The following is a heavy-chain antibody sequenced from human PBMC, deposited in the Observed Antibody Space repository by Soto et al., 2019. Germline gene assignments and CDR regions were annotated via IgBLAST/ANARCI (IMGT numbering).Heavy chain of an antibody. D-gene: IGHD6-13*01. Sequence: SVKVSCKASGGTCSSYAISWVRQAPGQGLEWMGGIIPIFGTANYAQKFQGRVTITADKSTSTAYMELSSLRSEDTAVYYCARVEDSSSAFDYWGQGTLVTVSS. CDR3: ARVEDSSSAFDY. V-gene: IGHV1-69*06. CDR1: GGTCSSYA. J-gene: IGHJ4*02. CDR2: IIPIFGTA.